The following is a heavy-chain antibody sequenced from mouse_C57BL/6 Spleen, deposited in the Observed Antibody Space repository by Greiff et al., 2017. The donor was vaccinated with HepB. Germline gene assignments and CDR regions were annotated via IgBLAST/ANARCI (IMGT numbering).Heavy chain of an antibody. D-gene: IGHD1-2*01. V-gene: IGHV1-26*01. CDR1: GYTFTDYY. CDR3: ARSGWYLDY. J-gene: IGHJ2*01. CDR2: INPNNGGT. Sequence: VQLQQSGPELVKPGASVKISCKASGYTFTDYYMNWVKQSHGKSLEWIGDINPNNGGTSYNQKFKGKATLTVDKSSSTAYMELRSLTSEDSAVYYCARSGWYLDYWGQGTTLTVSS.